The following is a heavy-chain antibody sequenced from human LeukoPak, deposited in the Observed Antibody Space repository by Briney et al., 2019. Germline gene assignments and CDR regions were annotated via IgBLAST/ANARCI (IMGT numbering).Heavy chain of an antibody. CDR3: ARDSLTMIVGRQKRGLDY. J-gene: IGHJ4*02. CDR2: IIRRTTYV. V-gene: IGHV3-21*01. Sequence: GGSLRLSCAASGFTFRNYKMNWVPRAPGRGRGWVSAIIRRTTYVYYADSVKGRFTISRDNAKNSLYLQMNSLRAEDTAVYYCARDSLTMIVGRQKRGLDYWGQGTLVTVSS. CDR1: GFTFRNYK. D-gene: IGHD3-22*01.